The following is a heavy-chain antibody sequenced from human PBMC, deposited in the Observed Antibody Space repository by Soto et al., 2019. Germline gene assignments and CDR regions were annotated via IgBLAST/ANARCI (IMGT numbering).Heavy chain of an antibody. Sequence: QEQLVQSGAEVKEPGASLKVSCKASGDTFTTNYLHWVRQAPGQGLEWMGRINPNNGATLYAQEFXGXLXVXXDTTTSTVYVDLNSVKSEDSAVYYCASRVLCDMDVWGQGTTVTVSS. V-gene: IGHV1-46*01. D-gene: IGHD2-21*01. J-gene: IGHJ6*02. CDR1: GDTFTTNY. CDR3: ASRVLCDMDV. CDR2: INPNNGAT.